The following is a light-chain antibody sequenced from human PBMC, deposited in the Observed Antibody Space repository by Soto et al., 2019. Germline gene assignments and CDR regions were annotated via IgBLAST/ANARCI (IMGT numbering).Light chain of an antibody. Sequence: EIVMTQSPATLSVSPGERATLSCSASQSVSNNLAWYQKKPGQAPRLLIYGASTRATGIPARFSGSGSGTEFTLTISRLQSEDFAAYYCQQYNNWWTFGQGTKVEIK. CDR2: GAS. V-gene: IGKV3-15*01. J-gene: IGKJ1*01. CDR1: QSVSNN. CDR3: QQYNNWWT.